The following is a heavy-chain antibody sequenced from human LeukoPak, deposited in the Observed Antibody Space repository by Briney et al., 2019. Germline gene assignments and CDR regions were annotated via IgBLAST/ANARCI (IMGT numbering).Heavy chain of an antibody. V-gene: IGHV4-39*01. CDR2: IYYSGST. CDR1: GGSISSSSYY. CDR3: ARPTLDI. J-gene: IGHJ3*02. Sequence: SETLSLTCTVSGGSISSSSYYWGWIRQPPGKGLEWIGSIYYSGSTYYNPSLKSRVTISVDTSKNQFSLKLSSVTAADTAVYYCARPTLDIWGQGTMVTVSS.